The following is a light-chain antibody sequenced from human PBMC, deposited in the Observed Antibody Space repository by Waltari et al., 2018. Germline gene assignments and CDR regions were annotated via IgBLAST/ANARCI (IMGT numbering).Light chain of an antibody. Sequence: EIVLMQSPGTLSLSPGETSTLSCRASQSVSRYLAWYQQKPGQAPRLLIYGASSRATGSPDRFSGSGSGTDFIITISRLEPEDFTVYYCQNHERLPAMFGQGTKVEIK. CDR1: QSVSRY. CDR3: QNHERLPAM. CDR2: GAS. V-gene: IGKV3-20*01. J-gene: IGKJ1*01.